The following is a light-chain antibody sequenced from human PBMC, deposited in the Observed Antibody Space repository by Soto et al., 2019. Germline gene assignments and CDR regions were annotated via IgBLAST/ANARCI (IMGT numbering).Light chain of an antibody. CDR1: QSVSSY. CDR3: QQRSDWPWT. CDR2: EAS. Sequence: ENVMTQSPATLAVSPGERATGSCRASQSVSSYLAWYQQKPGQAPRLLMYEASTRATGIPARFSGGGSGTDFTLTISSLEPEDFAVYYCQQRSDWPWTFGQGTKWIS. J-gene: IGKJ1*01. V-gene: IGKV3-11*01.